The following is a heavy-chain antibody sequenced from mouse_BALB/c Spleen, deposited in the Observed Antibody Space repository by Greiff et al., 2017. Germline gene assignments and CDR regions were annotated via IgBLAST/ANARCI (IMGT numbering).Heavy chain of an antibody. CDR3: ARALLRLQGYAMDY. CDR2: ISSGGSYT. J-gene: IGHJ4*01. D-gene: IGHD1-2*01. Sequence: EVKLVESGGDLVKPGGSLKLSCAASGFTFSSYGMSWVRQTPDKRLEWVATISSGGSYTYYPDSVKGRFTISRDNAKNTLYLQMSSLKSEDTAMYYCARALLRLQGYAMDYWGQGTSVTVSS. V-gene: IGHV5-6*02. CDR1: GFTFSSYG.